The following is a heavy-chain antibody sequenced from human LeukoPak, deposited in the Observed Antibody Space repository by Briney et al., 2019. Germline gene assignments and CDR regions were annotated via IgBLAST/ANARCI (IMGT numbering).Heavy chain of an antibody. V-gene: IGHV3-64D*06. CDR1: GFTFSTYV. CDR3: VRGTGY. Sequence: GGSLRLSCSVSGFTFSTYVMHWVRQAPGKGLEYVSAISSNGDNTYYADSVKGRFTISRDNSKNTLYLQMSNLRADDTAVYYCVRGTGYWGQGTLVTVSS. J-gene: IGHJ4*02. CDR2: ISSNGDNT.